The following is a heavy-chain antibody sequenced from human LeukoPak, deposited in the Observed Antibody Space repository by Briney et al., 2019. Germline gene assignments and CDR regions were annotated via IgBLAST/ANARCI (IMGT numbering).Heavy chain of an antibody. V-gene: IGHV3-66*01. Sequence: PGGSLRLSCAASGFTVSSNYMSWVRQAPGKGLEWVSVIYSGGSTYYADSVKGRFTISRDNSKNTLYLQVNSLRAEDTAVYYCARDHPYYYDSSGYSEYYFDYWGQGTLVTVSS. J-gene: IGHJ4*02. CDR3: ARDHPYYYDSSGYSEYYFDY. D-gene: IGHD3-22*01. CDR1: GFTVSSNY. CDR2: IYSGGST.